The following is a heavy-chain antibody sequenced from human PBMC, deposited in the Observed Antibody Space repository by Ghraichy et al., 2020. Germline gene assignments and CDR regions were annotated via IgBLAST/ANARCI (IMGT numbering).Heavy chain of an antibody. CDR1: GFSFSTSGEG. CDR3: AHRLKRLGEFTGENFDY. D-gene: IGHD3-16*01. Sequence: SGPTLVKPTQTLTLTCTFSGFSFSTSGEGVGWFRQTPGKALEWLALIYWDDDRRYRPSLKSRVTLTKDTSRNQVVLTMTNMDPVDTATYYCAHRLKRLGEFTGENFDYWGQGTLVTVSS. J-gene: IGHJ4*02. CDR2: IYWDDDR. V-gene: IGHV2-5*02.